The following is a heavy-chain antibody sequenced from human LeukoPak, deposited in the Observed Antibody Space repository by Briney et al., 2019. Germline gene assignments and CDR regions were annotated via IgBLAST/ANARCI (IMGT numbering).Heavy chain of an antibody. J-gene: IGHJ4*02. D-gene: IGHD2-2*01. V-gene: IGHV3-20*04. CDR3: ARAPITSPFYLDY. Sequence: GGSLRLSCTASGFAFDEHGMSWVRQVPGKGLEWVSGINWSGRSTAYTDPFRGRFTISRDNAKNSLYLQMDSLRAEDTALYYCARAPITSPFYLDYWGQGALVTVTS. CDR2: INWSGRST. CDR1: GFAFDEHG.